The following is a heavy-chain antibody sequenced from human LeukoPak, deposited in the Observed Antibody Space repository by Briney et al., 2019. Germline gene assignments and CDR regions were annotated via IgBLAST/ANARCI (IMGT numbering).Heavy chain of an antibody. J-gene: IGHJ4*02. D-gene: IGHD5-12*01. CDR3: APLAATTDY. Sequence: GGSLRLSCAASGFIFNNYAMTWVRQAPGKGLEWVSTIDTSGGDTYYADSVKDRFTISRDTSKNTLYLQMNSLRAEDTAVYYCAPLAATTDYWGQGTLVTVSS. V-gene: IGHV3-23*01. CDR2: IDTSGGDT. CDR1: GFIFNNYA.